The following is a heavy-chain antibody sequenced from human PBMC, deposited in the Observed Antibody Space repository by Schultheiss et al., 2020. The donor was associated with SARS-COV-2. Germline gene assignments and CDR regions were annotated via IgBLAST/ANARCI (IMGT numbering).Heavy chain of an antibody. CDR2: VTHSGST. Sequence: GSLRLSCAVYGGSFSGYYWSWIRQPPGKGLEYIGEVTHSGSTDYNPSLKSRVTISLDTSKNQFSLNLTAVTAADTAVYYCARRQFYYYGMDVWGQGTTVTVSS. J-gene: IGHJ6*02. V-gene: IGHV4-34*01. CDR3: ARRQFYYYGMDV. D-gene: IGHD5-24*01. CDR1: GGSFSGYY.